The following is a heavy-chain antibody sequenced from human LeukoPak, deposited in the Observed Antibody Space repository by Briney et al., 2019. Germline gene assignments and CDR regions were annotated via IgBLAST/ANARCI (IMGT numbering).Heavy chain of an antibody. J-gene: IGHJ4*02. D-gene: IGHD3-22*01. CDR3: AKLLYYYDSSQPY. CDR2: ISSNGGST. V-gene: IGHV3-64*01. CDR1: GFTFSSYA. Sequence: GGSLRLSCAASGFTFSSYAMHWVRQAPGKGLEYVSAISSNGGSTYYANSVKGRFTISRDNSKNTLYLQMGSLRAEDTAVYYCAKLLYYYDSSQPYWGQGTLVTVSS.